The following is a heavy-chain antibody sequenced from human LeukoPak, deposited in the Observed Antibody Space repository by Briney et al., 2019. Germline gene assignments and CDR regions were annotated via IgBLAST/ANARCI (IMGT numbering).Heavy chain of an antibody. J-gene: IGHJ5*02. CDR2: IYYSGST. Sequence: SETLSLTCTVSGGSISSYYWSWIRQPPGKGLEWIGYIYYSGSTNYNPSLKSRATISVDTSKNQFSLKLSSVTAADTAVYYCARDGAYYYGSGSYLRFDPWGQGTLVTVSS. D-gene: IGHD3-10*01. CDR1: GGSISSYY. V-gene: IGHV4-59*12. CDR3: ARDGAYYYGSGSYLRFDP.